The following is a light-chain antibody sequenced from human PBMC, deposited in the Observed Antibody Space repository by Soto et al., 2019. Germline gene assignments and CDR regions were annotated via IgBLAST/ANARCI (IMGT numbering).Light chain of an antibody. Sequence: DIQMTQSPSTLSASVGDRVTITCRASQTIRPWLAWYQQKPGEAPKLLIYDASSLQSGVPSRFSGSGSGTEFTLIISSLQPDDSATYYCQQYHSYWTFGQGTMVDI. CDR3: QQYHSYWT. J-gene: IGKJ1*01. CDR2: DAS. V-gene: IGKV1-5*01. CDR1: QTIRPW.